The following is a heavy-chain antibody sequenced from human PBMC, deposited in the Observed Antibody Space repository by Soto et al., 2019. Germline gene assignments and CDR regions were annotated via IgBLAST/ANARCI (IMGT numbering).Heavy chain of an antibody. CDR1: GGSFSGYY. J-gene: IGHJ4*02. CDR2: IFSSGST. D-gene: IGHD6-13*01. Sequence: SETLSLTCAVXGGSFSGYYWTWIRQPPGKGLEWIGYIFSSGSTNYNPSLKSRVTISLDTSENQFSLKLTSVTAADTAVYYCAREGSSSWGDSVDYWGQGTLVTVSS. V-gene: IGHV4-59*12. CDR3: AREGSSSWGDSVDY.